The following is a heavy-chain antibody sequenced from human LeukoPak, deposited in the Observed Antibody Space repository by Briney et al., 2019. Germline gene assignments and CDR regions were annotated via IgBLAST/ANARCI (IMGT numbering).Heavy chain of an antibody. CDR1: GGSISSYY. D-gene: IGHD3-22*01. CDR3: ARVALKGYSSGYYYNWFDP. V-gene: IGHV4-59*08. J-gene: IGHJ5*02. CDR2: IYYSGST. Sequence: PSETLSLTCTVSGGSISSYYWSWIRQPPGKGLEWIGYIYYSGSTNYNPSLKSRVTISVDTSKNQFSQKLSSVTAADTAVYYCARVALKGYSSGYYYNWFDPWGQGTLVTVSS.